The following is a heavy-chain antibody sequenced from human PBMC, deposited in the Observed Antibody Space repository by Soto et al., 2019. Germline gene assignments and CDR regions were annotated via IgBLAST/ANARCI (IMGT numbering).Heavy chain of an antibody. CDR2: IWYDGSNK. CDR1: GFTFSSYG. D-gene: IGHD6-13*01. CDR3: ARDPNLNRSGWYLDWFDP. Sequence: PGGSLRLSCAASGFTFSSYGMHWVRQAPGKGLEWVAVIWYDGSNKYYADSVKGRFTISRDNSKNTLYLQMNSLRAEDTAVYYCARDPNLNRSGWYLDWFDPWGQGTLVPVSS. V-gene: IGHV3-33*01. J-gene: IGHJ5*02.